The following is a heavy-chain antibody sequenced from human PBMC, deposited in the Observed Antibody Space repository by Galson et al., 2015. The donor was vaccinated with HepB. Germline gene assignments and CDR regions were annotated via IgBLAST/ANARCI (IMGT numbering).Heavy chain of an antibody. Sequence: SLRLSCAASGFTFSSYAMSWVRQAPGKRLEWVSAISGSGGSTYYADSVKGRFTISRDNSKNTLYLQMNSLRAEDTAVYYCAKPLIPHTVLFDYWGQGTLVTVSS. CDR3: AKPLIPHTVLFDY. CDR2: ISGSGGST. CDR1: GFTFSSYA. D-gene: IGHD3-16*01. V-gene: IGHV3-23*01. J-gene: IGHJ4*02.